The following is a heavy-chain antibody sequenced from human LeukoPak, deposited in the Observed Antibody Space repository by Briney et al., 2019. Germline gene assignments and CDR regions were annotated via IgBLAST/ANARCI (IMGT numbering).Heavy chain of an antibody. D-gene: IGHD3-3*01. CDR3: ARDLYDFRSGYYNGWFDP. V-gene: IGHV3-11*04. J-gene: IGHJ5*02. CDR1: GFTFSDYY. CDR2: ISSSGSTI. Sequence: PGGSLRLSCAASGFTFSDYYMSWIRQAPGKGLEWVSYISSSGSTIFYADSVKGRFTISRDNAKNTLYLQMNSLRAEDTAVYYCARDLYDFRSGYYNGWFDPWGQGTLVTVSS.